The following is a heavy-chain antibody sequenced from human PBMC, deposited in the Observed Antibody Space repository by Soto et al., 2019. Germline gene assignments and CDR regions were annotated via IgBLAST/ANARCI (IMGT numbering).Heavy chain of an antibody. CDR2: INHSGST. D-gene: IGHD6-19*01. CDR3: ARDKSGSSGWYFFDY. CDR1: GGSFSGYY. V-gene: IGHV4-34*01. Sequence: SETLSLTCAVYGGSFSGYYWSWIRQPPGKGLEWIGEINHSGSTNYNPSLKSRVTISVDTSKNQFSLKLSSVTAADTAVYYCARDKSGSSGWYFFDYWGQGTLVTVS. J-gene: IGHJ4*02.